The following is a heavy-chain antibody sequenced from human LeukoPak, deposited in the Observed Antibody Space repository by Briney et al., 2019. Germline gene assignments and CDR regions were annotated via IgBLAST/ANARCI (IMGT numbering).Heavy chain of an antibody. CDR2: IYYSGST. Sequence: SETLSLTCTVSGGSISSHYWSWIRQPPGKGLEWIGYIYYSGSTNYNPSLKSRVTISVDTSKNQFSLKLSSVAAADTAVYYCARGTDYWGQGTLVTVSS. V-gene: IGHV4-59*11. J-gene: IGHJ4*02. CDR1: GGSISSHY. CDR3: ARGTDY.